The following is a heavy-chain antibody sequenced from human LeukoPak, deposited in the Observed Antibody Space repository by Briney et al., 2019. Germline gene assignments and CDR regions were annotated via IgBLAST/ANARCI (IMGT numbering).Heavy chain of an antibody. CDR2: ISYDGSNE. Sequence: GGSLRLSCAASGFTFSNYGMHWVRQAPGKGLEWVAVISYDGSNEDYADSVKGRFTISRDNSKNTLYLQMNSLRAEDTAAYYCAKDALVGGVRYYGMDVWGQGTTVTVSS. V-gene: IGHV3-30*18. J-gene: IGHJ6*02. CDR1: GFTFSNYG. D-gene: IGHD2-15*01. CDR3: AKDALVGGVRYYGMDV.